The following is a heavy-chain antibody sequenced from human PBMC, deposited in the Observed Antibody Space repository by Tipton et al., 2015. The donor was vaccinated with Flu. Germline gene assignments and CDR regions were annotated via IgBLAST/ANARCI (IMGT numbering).Heavy chain of an antibody. V-gene: IGHV4-34*12. Sequence: LRLSCAISDESFGGYFWSWVRQPPGKGLEWIGEIIHSGATNYNPSLKSRLTISLDTSKNQFSLSLRSVTAADTAVYYCAKVAPDTYGFCGGSSCFWFDSWGPGTLVAVSS. D-gene: IGHD5-18*01. CDR1: DESFGGYF. J-gene: IGHJ5*01. CDR2: IIHSGAT. CDR3: AKVAPDTYGFCGGSSCFWFDS.